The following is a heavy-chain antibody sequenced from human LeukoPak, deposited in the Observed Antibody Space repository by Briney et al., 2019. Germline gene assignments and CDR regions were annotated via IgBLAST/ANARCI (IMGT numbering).Heavy chain of an antibody. CDR2: ISGSGGTT. CDR3: AEAVPKAVVTPSFDY. Sequence: PGGTLRLSCAASGFTFSNYGMNWVRQAPGKGLEWVSGISGSGGTTYYADSVKGRFTISRDNSKNTLYLQMNSLRVEDTAVYYCAEAVPKAVVTPSFDYWGQGTLVTVSS. V-gene: IGHV3-23*01. CDR1: GFTFSNYG. J-gene: IGHJ4*02. D-gene: IGHD4-23*01.